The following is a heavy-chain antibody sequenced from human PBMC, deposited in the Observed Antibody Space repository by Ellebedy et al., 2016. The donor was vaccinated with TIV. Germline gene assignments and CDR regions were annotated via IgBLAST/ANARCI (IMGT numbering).Heavy chain of an antibody. CDR1: GGSITSHY. D-gene: IGHD6-13*01. J-gene: IGHJ6*02. CDR2: IYYSGST. CDR3: ARSLAASDKVTYYFGMDV. Sequence: SETLSLTXTVSGGSITSHYWNWIRQPPGKGLEWIGYIYYSGSTKYNPSLKSRVTMSVDTSKNQFSLKVSSVTAADTAVYYCARSLAASDKVTYYFGMDVWGQGTTVTVSS. V-gene: IGHV4-59*11.